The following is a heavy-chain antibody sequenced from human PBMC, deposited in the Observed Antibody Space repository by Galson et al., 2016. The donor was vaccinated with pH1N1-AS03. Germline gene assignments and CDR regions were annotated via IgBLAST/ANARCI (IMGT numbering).Heavy chain of an antibody. CDR3: ARDPRGPCSSATCATTYYFGMDV. CDR2: INPNNGVT. Sequence: SVKVSCKASGYIFTGFYVHWVRQAPGQGLEWMGWINPNNGVTNYAQKFQAWVTMIGDTSISTAYMELYGLKSDATAVYYCARDPRGPCSSATCATTYYFGMDVWGQGTTVIVSS. V-gene: IGHV1-2*04. D-gene: IGHD1-26*01. J-gene: IGHJ6*02. CDR1: GYIFTGFY.